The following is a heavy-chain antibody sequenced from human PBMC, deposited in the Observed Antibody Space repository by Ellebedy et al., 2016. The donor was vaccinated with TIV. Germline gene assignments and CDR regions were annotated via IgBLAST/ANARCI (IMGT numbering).Heavy chain of an antibody. V-gene: IGHV3-33*01. Sequence: GGSLRLSCAASGFTFSSYGMHWVRQAPGKGLEWVAVIWYDGSNKYYADSVKGRFTISRDNSKNTLYLQMNSLRAEDTAVYYCARDSELEWSITKYYYGMDVWGQGTTVTVSS. D-gene: IGHD3-3*01. CDR2: IWYDGSNK. CDR1: GFTFSSYG. CDR3: ARDSELEWSITKYYYGMDV. J-gene: IGHJ6*02.